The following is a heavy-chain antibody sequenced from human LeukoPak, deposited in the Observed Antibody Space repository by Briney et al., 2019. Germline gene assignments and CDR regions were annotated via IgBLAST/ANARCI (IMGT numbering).Heavy chain of an antibody. D-gene: IGHD2-15*01. CDR2: VYYGGTT. Sequence: SETLSLTCTVSGGSVISYYWSWVRQSPGQGLEWIGYVYYGGTTSYSPSLKSRVSMSIDRSKNQFSLTLFSVTPADTAIYYYVRDCTGGSCYPPSDGFDIWGQGTKVTVSS. CDR3: VRDCTGGSCYPPSDGFDI. CDR1: GGSVISYY. V-gene: IGHV4-59*02. J-gene: IGHJ3*02.